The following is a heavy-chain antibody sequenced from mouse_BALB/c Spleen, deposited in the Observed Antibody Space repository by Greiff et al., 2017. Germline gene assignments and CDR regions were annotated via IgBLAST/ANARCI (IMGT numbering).Heavy chain of an antibody. CDR1: GYTFTSYW. Sequence: QVQLQQPGAELVRPGASVKLSCKASGYTFTSYWINWVKQRPGQGLEWIGNIYPSDSYTNYNQKFKDKATLTVDKSSSTAYMQLSSPTSEDSAVYYCTRCSAGEYGSSYDYWGQGTTLTVSS. CDR2: IYPSDSYT. J-gene: IGHJ2*01. CDR3: TRCSAGEYGSSYDY. D-gene: IGHD1-1*01. V-gene: IGHV1-69*02.